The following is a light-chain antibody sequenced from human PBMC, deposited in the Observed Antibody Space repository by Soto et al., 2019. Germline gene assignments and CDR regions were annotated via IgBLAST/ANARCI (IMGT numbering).Light chain of an antibody. CDR3: QQYGSSPRT. CDR1: QSISSNY. J-gene: IGKJ1*01. Sequence: EIVLTQSPGTLSMSPGERATLSCRASQSISSNYLAWYQQKPGQAHRLLIYGASSRATGIPDRFSGSGSGTDFTLTISRLEAEDFAVYYCQQYGSSPRTFGQGTKVEF. V-gene: IGKV3-20*01. CDR2: GAS.